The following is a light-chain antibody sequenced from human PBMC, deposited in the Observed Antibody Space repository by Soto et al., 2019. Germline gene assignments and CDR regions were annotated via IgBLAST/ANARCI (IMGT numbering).Light chain of an antibody. CDR1: QSVSSSY. Sequence: EIVLTQSPGTLSLSPGEGATLSCRASQSVSSSYIAWYQQRPGQTPSLLIYGASTRATGIPDRFSGSGSGTHFTLTISRLEPGDFAVYYCQQYNNWPLTFGGGTKVDIK. CDR2: GAS. J-gene: IGKJ4*01. CDR3: QQYNNWPLT. V-gene: IGKV3-20*01.